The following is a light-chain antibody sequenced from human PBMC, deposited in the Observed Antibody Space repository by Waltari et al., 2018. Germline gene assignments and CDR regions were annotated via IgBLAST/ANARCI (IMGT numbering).Light chain of an antibody. CDR3: MQSLYLPLT. J-gene: IGKJ4*01. CDR1: QSLRHSDGKTY. CDR2: ELS. V-gene: IGKV2-29*02. Sequence: EIVMTQTPLSLSVTPGQPASISCKSSQSLRHSDGKTYLYWYLVKPGQSQRLLMYELSSPRYGVPDRFSGSGSGTDFTLKISRVEAEDVGIYYCMQSLYLPLTFGGGTKVEIK.